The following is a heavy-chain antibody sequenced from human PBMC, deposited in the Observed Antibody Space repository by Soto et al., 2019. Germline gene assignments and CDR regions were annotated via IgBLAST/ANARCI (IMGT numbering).Heavy chain of an antibody. V-gene: IGHV1-3*01. D-gene: IGHD6-13*01. CDR1: GYSFTSYA. Sequence: QVQLVQSGAEVKKPGASVKVSCKASGYSFTSYAMHWVRQVPGQRLEWMGWINAGNGNTKYSQKFQGRVTITRDTSASTAYMELSSLRSEDTAVDYCAFPSSWYLGETYAMDVWGQGTTVTVSS. CDR3: AFPSSWYLGETYAMDV. CDR2: INAGNGNT. J-gene: IGHJ6*02.